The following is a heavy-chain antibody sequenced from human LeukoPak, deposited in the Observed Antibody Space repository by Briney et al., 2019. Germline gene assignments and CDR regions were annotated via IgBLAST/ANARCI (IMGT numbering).Heavy chain of an antibody. CDR2: MNPNSGNT. CDR3: ARGREIYCSGGSCYFTLDY. V-gene: IGHV1-8*01. D-gene: IGHD2-15*01. Sequence: GASVKVSFKASGYTFTSYEINGVRQASGQGLEWMGWMNPNSGNTGYVQKFRGRVTITMNTSIRTASIELSSLTSNCTAVYYFARGREIYCSGGSCYFTLDYWGKGTLVTVSS. CDR1: GYTFTSYE. J-gene: IGHJ4*02.